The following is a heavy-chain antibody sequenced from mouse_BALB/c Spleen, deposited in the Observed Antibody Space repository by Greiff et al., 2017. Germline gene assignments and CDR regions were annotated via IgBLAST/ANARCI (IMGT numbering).Heavy chain of an antibody. J-gene: IGHJ1*01. CDR1: GFSLTSYG. CDR2: IWAGGST. Sequence: VKVVESGPGLVAPSQSLSITCTVSGFSLTSYGVHWVRQPPGKGLEWLGVIWAGGSTNYNSALMSRLSISKDNSKSQVFLKMNSLQTDDTAMYYCARDSKVRRYFDVWGAGTTVTVSS. CDR3: ARDSKVRRYFDV. V-gene: IGHV2-9*02. D-gene: IGHD2-14*01.